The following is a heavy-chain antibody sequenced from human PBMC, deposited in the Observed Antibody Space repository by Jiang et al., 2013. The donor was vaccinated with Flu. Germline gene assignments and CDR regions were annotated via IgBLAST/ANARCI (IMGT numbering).Heavy chain of an antibody. J-gene: IGHJ6*04. D-gene: IGHD3-3*01. CDR1: GYTFTSYY. Sequence: QLVESGAEVKKPGASVKVSCKASGYTFTSYYMHWVRQAPGQGLEWMGIINPSGGSTSYAQKFQGRVTMTRDTSTSTVYMELSSLRSEDTAVYYCAKSQGGGLRFLEWWGYGMDVWGKGTTVTVSS. CDR2: INPSGGST. V-gene: IGHV1-46*01. CDR3: AKSQGGGLRFLEWWGYGMDV.